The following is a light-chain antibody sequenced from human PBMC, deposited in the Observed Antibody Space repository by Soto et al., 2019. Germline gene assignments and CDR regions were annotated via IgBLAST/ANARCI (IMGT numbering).Light chain of an antibody. Sequence: QAVVTQPPSVSAAPGQKVTISCSGSSSNIGNNYVSWYQQLPGTAPKLLIYDNNKRPSGIPDRFSGSKSGTSATRGITGLQTGDEADYYCGTWDSSLSAYVFGTGTKLTVL. CDR1: SSNIGNNY. V-gene: IGLV1-51*01. CDR2: DNN. J-gene: IGLJ1*01. CDR3: GTWDSSLSAYV.